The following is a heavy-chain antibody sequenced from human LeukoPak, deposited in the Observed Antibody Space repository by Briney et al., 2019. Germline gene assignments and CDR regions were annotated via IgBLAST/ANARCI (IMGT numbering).Heavy chain of an antibody. V-gene: IGHV3-33*01. J-gene: IGHJ4*02. CDR2: IWYDGCNK. D-gene: IGHD2/OR15-2a*01. CDR3: ARENMARGYFDY. Sequence: GGSLRLSCAASGFTFSSYGIHWVRQAPGKGLEWVAVIWYDGCNKYYADSVKGRFTISRDNSKNTLYLHINSLRAEDTAVYYCARENMARGYFDYWGQGTLVTVSS. CDR1: GFTFSSYG.